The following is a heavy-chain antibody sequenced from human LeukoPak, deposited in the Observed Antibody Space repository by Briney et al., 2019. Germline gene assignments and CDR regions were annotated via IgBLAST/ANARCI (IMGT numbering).Heavy chain of an antibody. Sequence: PSETLSLTCAVYGGSFSGYYWSWIRQPPGKGLEWIGEINHSGSTNYNPSLKSRVTISVDTSKNQFSLKLSFVTAADTAVYYCAARGGWFDPWGQGTLVTVSS. J-gene: IGHJ5*02. V-gene: IGHV4-34*01. CDR1: GGSFSGYY. CDR2: INHSGST. CDR3: AARGGWFDP. D-gene: IGHD3-10*01.